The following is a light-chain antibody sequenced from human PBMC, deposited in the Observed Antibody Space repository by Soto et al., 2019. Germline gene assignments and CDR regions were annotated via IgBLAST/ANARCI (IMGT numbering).Light chain of an antibody. J-gene: IGLJ1*01. V-gene: IGLV2-23*01. CDR2: EGS. CDR1: SSDVGSYNL. CDR3: CSYAGSSTYV. Sequence: SALTQPASVSGSPGQSITISFTGTSSDVGSYNLVSWYQQHPGKAPKLMIYEGSKRPSGVSNRFSGSKSGNTASLTISGLQAEGEADYYCCSYAGSSTYVFGTGTKVTVL.